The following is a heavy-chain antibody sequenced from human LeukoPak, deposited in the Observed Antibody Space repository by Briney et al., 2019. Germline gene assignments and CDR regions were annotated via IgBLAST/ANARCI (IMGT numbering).Heavy chain of an antibody. V-gene: IGHV3-43*02. Sequence: GGSLRLSCAASGFTFDDYAMHWVRQAPGKGLECVSLISGNVGSTYYADSVKGRFTISRDNSKNSLYLQMNSLRTEDTALYYCAKDDTLDYYGSGSSGFDYWGQGTLVTVSS. CDR2: ISGNVGST. D-gene: IGHD3-10*01. CDR3: AKDDTLDYYGSGSSGFDY. J-gene: IGHJ4*02. CDR1: GFTFDDYA.